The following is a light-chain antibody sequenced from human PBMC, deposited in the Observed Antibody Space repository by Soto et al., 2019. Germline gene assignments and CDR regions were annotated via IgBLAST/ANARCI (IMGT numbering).Light chain of an antibody. J-gene: IGLJ1*01. CDR3: CSYAGSYTWV. CDR2: DVS. CDR1: SSDVGGYNY. Sequence: QSVLTQPRSVSGSPGQSVTISCTGTSSDVGGYNYVSWYQQHPGKAPKLMIYDVSKRPSGVPDRFSGSKPGNTASLTISGXXAXXXADYYCCSYAGSYTWVFGTGTKVTVL. V-gene: IGLV2-11*01.